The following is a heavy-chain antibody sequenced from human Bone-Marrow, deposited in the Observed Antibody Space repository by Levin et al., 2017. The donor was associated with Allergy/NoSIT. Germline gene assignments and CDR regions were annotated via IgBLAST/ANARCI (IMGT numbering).Heavy chain of an antibody. Sequence: ASVKVSCKASGYTFTGYYMHWVRQAPGQGLEWMGWINPNSGGTNYAQKFQGRVTMTRDTSISTAYMELSRLRSDDTAVYYCARGSPGAHKRSVLLWFGELRTPRGMDVWGQGTTVTVSS. CDR1: GYTFTGYY. J-gene: IGHJ6*02. CDR2: INPNSGGT. V-gene: IGHV1-2*02. CDR3: ARGSPGAHKRSVLLWFGELRTPRGMDV. D-gene: IGHD3-10*01.